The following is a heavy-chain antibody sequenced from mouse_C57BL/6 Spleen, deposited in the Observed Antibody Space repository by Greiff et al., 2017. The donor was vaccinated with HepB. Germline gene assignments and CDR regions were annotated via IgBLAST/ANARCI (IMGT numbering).Heavy chain of an antibody. J-gene: IGHJ3*01. CDR3: ANDGYYVWFAY. V-gene: IGHV1-54*01. CDR1: GYAFTNYL. D-gene: IGHD2-3*01. Sequence: QVQLKESGAELVRPGTSVKVSCKASGYAFTNYLIEWVKQRPGQGLEWIGVINPGSGGTNYNEKFKGKATLTADKSSSTAYMQLSSLTSEDSAVYFCANDGYYVWFAYWGQGTLVTVSA. CDR2: INPGSGGT.